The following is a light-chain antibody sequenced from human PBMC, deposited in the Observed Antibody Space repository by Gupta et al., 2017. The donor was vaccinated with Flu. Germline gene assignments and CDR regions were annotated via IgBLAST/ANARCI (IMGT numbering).Light chain of an antibody. Sequence: VGDRVTITCRASQSISNRLAWYQQKAGKPPKILIYKASTLEGGVPSRFNGSGSGTQFTLTISSLQPDDFATYYCQQYDYYWTFGQGTKVEI. V-gene: IGKV1-5*03. CDR3: QQYDYYWT. CDR2: KAS. J-gene: IGKJ1*01. CDR1: QSISNR.